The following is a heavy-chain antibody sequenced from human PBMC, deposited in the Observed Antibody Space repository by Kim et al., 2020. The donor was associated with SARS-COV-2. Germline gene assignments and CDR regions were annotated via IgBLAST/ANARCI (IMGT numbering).Heavy chain of an antibody. V-gene: IGHV3-11*05. J-gene: IGHJ4*02. CDR3: ARAQGYSYGFGGMGDYFDY. D-gene: IGHD5-18*01. Sequence: GRFTSSRDNAKNSLYLQMNSLRAEDTAVYYCARAQGYSYGFGGMGDYFDYWGQGTLVTVSS.